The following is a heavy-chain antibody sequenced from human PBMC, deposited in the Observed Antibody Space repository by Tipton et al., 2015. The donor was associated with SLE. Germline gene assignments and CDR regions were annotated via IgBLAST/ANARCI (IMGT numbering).Heavy chain of an antibody. J-gene: IGHJ4*02. V-gene: IGHV4-61*09. Sequence: TLSLTCTVSVGPLTSGRYYWSWIRQPAGKGLEWIGHIYTTGSTNYSPSLKSRVTLSVDTSKNQFSLKLNSVTAADTAVYYCARHYCSGGRCYDDYWGQGTLVTVSS. CDR3: ARHYCSGGRCYDDY. D-gene: IGHD2-15*01. CDR1: VGPLTSGRYY. CDR2: IYTTGST.